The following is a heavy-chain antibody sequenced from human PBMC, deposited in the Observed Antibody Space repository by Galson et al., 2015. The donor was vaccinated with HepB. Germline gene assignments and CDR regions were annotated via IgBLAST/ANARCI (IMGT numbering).Heavy chain of an antibody. D-gene: IGHD3-9*01. CDR1: GFTFSTYS. J-gene: IGHJ4*02. V-gene: IGHV3-48*02. Sequence: SLRLSCAASGFTFSTYSMNWVRQAPGKGLEWISYISSSSSSIYYADSVKGRFTISRDNAKNSLYLQMNSLRDEDTAVYYCARESHDILTGYTGRGYYFDYWGQGTLVTVSS. CDR2: ISSSSSSI. CDR3: ARESHDILTGYTGRGYYFDY.